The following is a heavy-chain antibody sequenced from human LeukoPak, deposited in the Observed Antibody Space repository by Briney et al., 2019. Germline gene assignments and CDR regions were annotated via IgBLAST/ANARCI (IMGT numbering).Heavy chain of an antibody. V-gene: IGHV4-59*12. Sequence: PSETLSLTCTVSGGSISNYYWSWIRQPPGKGLEWIGYIYYSGTTNYNPSLKSRVTISVDTSKNQFSLKLSSVTAADTAVYYCARGRDIVVVPAAKGDFFDYWGQGTLVTVSS. CDR2: IYYSGTT. CDR1: GGSISNYY. CDR3: ARGRDIVVVPAAKGDFFDY. J-gene: IGHJ4*02. D-gene: IGHD2-2*01.